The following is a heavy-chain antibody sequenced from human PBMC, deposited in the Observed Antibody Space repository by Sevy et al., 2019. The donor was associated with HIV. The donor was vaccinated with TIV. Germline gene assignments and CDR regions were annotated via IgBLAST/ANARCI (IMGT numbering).Heavy chain of an antibody. Sequence: ASVKVSCKVSGSTLSRLSMHWVRQVPGKGLEWMASFDPEDGETFYARKFQGRVTMTDDTSTDTAYMELSSLRSEDTAVYFCATTKDYYESYGSPFDYWGQGTLVTVSS. CDR2: FDPEDGET. J-gene: IGHJ4*02. V-gene: IGHV1-24*01. CDR3: ATTKDYYESYGSPFDY. D-gene: IGHD3-22*01. CDR1: GSTLSRLS.